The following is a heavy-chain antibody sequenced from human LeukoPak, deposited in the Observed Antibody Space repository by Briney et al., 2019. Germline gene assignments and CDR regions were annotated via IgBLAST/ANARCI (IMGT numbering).Heavy chain of an antibody. J-gene: IGHJ4*02. CDR2: INPNSGGA. D-gene: IGHD3-10*01. CDR3: ARDRSLLTMVWFDY. CDR1: GYTFTEYY. Sequence: ASVKVSCKASGYTFTEYYMHWVRQAPGQGLEWMGWINPNSGGANYAENFQGRVTMTRDTSISTAYMELSSLRSDDTALYYCARDRSLLTMVWFDYWGQGTLVTVSS. V-gene: IGHV1-2*02.